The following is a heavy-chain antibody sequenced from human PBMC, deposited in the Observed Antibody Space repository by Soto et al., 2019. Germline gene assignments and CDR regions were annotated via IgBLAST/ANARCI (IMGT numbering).Heavy chain of an antibody. J-gene: IGHJ3*02. CDR2: IIPIFGTA. D-gene: IGHD4-17*01. CDR1: GGTFSSYA. CDR3: ASPHYGDYAGAFDI. Sequence: QVQLVQSGAEGKKPGSSVKVSCKASGGTFSSYAISWVRQAPGQGLEWMGGIIPIFGTANYAQKFQGRVTITADESTSTAYMELSSLRSEDTAVYYCASPHYGDYAGAFDIWGQGTMVTVSS. V-gene: IGHV1-69*01.